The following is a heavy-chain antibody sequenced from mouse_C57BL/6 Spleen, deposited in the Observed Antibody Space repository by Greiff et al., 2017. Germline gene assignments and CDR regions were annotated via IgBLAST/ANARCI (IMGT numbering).Heavy chain of an antibody. CDR3: ARAITTVVAPSFDY. V-gene: IGHV1-39*01. Sequence: VQLKESGPELVKPGASVKISCKASGYSFTDYNMNWVKQSNGKSLEWIGVINPNYGTTSYNQKFKGKATLTVDQSSSTAYMQLNSLTSEDSAVYYCARAITTVVAPSFDYWGQGTTLTVSS. CDR2: INPNYGTT. J-gene: IGHJ2*01. CDR1: GYSFTDYN. D-gene: IGHD1-1*01.